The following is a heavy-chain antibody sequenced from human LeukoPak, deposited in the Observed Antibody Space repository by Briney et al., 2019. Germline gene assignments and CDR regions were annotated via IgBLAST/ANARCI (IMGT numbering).Heavy chain of an antibody. CDR3: ARDRGSYPYYFDY. J-gene: IGHJ4*02. CDR2: IYPSGTT. D-gene: IGHD1-26*01. CDR1: GGSISTNY. V-gene: IGHV4-4*07. Sequence: PSDTLSLTCTVSGGSISTNYCNWIRQPAGKGLEWIGRIYPSGTTNYNPSLNNQVTISLDKTKNQFSLRFNSVTAADTAVYYCARDRGSYPYYFDYWGQGTLVTVSS.